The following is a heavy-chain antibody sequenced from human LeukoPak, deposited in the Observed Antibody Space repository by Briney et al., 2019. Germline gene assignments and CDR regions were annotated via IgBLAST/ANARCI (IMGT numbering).Heavy chain of an antibody. CDR2: ISAYNGNT. J-gene: IGHJ5*02. D-gene: IGHD3-10*01. V-gene: IGHV1-18*01. CDR1: GYTFTSYG. CDR3: ARSRTPRITMVRGVISLKT. Sequence: ASVKVSCKASGYTFTSYGISWVRQAPGQGLEWMGWISAYNGNTNYAQKLQGRVTMTTDTSTSTAYMELRSLRSDDTAVYHCARSRTPRITMVRGVISLKTWGQGTLVTVSS.